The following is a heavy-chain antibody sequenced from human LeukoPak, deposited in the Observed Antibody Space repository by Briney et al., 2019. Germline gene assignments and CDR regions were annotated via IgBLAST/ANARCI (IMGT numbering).Heavy chain of an antibody. Sequence: GGSLRLSCAASGFTFSSYAMSWVRQAPGKGLEWFSAISGSGGSTYYADSVKGRFTISRHHSKNTLYLQMNSLRSEDTAVYYCAKFHCYESRSDCHIWREGPMDSVSS. CDR2: ISGSGGST. J-gene: IGHJ3*02. D-gene: IGHD2-21*01. V-gene: IGHV3-23*01. CDR3: AKFHCYESRSDCHI. CDR1: GFTFSSYA.